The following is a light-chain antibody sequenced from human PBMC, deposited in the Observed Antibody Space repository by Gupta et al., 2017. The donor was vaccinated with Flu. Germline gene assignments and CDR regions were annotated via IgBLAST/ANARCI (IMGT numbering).Light chain of an antibody. J-gene: IGLJ3*02. CDR3: AAVYAIMSGWV. Sequence: RGRNSCRESSSKLGGNYVYWYQQHPETSPKLLIYRNINRNSGCPARFSGSKYGTAAAMSSSGLLAEDEADYYCAAVYAIMSGWVFGGGTKRTVL. V-gene: IGLV1-47*01. CDR2: RNI. CDR1: SSKLGGNY.